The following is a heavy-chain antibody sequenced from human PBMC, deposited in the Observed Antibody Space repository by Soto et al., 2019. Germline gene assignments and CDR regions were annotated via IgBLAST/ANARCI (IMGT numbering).Heavy chain of an antibody. CDR2: INPGSGTT. J-gene: IGHJ6*02. V-gene: IGHV1-46*01. D-gene: IGHD3-10*01. CDR3: AREKILDGSGRRHYYGMDV. CDR1: GYTFLIYF. Sequence: QEQLLQSGAEVKKPGASVTVSCKASGYTFLIYFVHWVRQAPGQGLEWMGIINPGSGTTTYSQQFQGSVIMTSDTSTNTVHMAMTSLTSEDTAVYFCAREKILDGSGRRHYYGMDVWGQGTAVSVSS.